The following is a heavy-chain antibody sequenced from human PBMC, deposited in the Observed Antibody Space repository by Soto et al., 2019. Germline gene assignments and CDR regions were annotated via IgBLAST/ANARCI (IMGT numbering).Heavy chain of an antibody. CDR3: ARDYDYVWGDY. J-gene: IGHJ4*02. CDR2: IDPSGGST. Sequence: QVQLVQSGAEVKKPGASVKVSCKASGYSFTSYYMHWVRQAPGQGHEWMGIIDPSGGSTSYAQKFQGRVTMTRDTSTTTLYMELSSLRSEDTAVYYCARDYDYVWGDYWGQGTLVTVSS. D-gene: IGHD3-16*01. CDR1: GYSFTSYY. V-gene: IGHV1-46*01.